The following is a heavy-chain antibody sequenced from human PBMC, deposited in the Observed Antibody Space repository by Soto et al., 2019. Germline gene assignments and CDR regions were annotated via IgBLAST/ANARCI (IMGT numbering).Heavy chain of an antibody. D-gene: IGHD3-22*01. CDR1: RGTFTNYA. CDR3: ARDRAGYYSHFVY. Sequence: QVYLVQSGAEVKKPGSSVKVSCKALRGTFTNYAFSWVRQAPGQGLEWMGGIMPFFGSGNYAQKFQGRINITADQSTSSVYLELTSLRSEHTAVYYCARDRAGYYSHFVYWGQGTLVTVSS. V-gene: IGHV1-69*01. CDR2: IMPFFGSG. J-gene: IGHJ4*02.